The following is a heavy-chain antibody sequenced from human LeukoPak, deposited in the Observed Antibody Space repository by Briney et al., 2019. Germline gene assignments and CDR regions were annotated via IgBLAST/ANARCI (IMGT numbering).Heavy chain of an antibody. CDR2: ISTTGNTI. Sequence: PGGSLRLSCAASGFAFSTYSMNWVRQAPGRGLEWVSYISTTGNTIYYADSVKGRFTISRDNAKNSLYLQMNGLRGEDTAVYYCARVGPGSYNDPAGWFDPWGQGTLVTVSS. D-gene: IGHD1-26*01. CDR1: GFAFSTYS. V-gene: IGHV3-48*04. CDR3: ARVGPGSYNDPAGWFDP. J-gene: IGHJ5*02.